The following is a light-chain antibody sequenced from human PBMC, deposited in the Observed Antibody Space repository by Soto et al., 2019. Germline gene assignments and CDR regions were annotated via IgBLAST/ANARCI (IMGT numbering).Light chain of an antibody. CDR2: GAS. CDR3: QQYGGSPRT. V-gene: IGKV3-20*01. J-gene: IGKJ1*01. CDR1: ESVSRN. Sequence: ESVLTQSPDTLSVSPGERATLSCRASESVSRNLAWYQQKPGQAPRLLIHGASNRASGIPDRFSGSGSGTDFTLTISRLEPEDFAVYYCQQYGGSPRTFGQGTKVDIK.